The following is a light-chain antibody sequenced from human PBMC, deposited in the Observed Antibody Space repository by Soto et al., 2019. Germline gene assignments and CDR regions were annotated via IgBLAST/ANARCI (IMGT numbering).Light chain of an antibody. Sequence: QSALTQPASVSGSPGQSITISCTGSSSNIGAGYGVHWYQQLPGAAPKLLIYGNSNRPSGVPDRFSGSQSDTSASLAITGLQAEDEADYYCQTADTSLSVVFGGGTKLTVL. J-gene: IGLJ2*01. CDR1: SSNIGAGYG. V-gene: IGLV1-40*01. CDR2: GNS. CDR3: QTADTSLSVV.